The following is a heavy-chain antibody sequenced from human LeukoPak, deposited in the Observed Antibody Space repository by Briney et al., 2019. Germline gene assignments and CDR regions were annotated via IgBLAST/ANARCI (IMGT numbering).Heavy chain of an antibody. CDR1: GFTFSSYA. D-gene: IGHD2-2*01. Sequence: GGSLRLSCAASGFTFSSYAMHWVRQAPGKGLEWVAVISYDGSNKYYADSVKGRFSISRDNSKTTLYLQMNSLRAEDTAVYYCARDLQDIVVVPAAPYYYYGMDVRGQGTTVTVSS. V-gene: IGHV3-30-3*01. CDR3: ARDLQDIVVVPAAPYYYYGMDV. CDR2: ISYDGSNK. J-gene: IGHJ6*02.